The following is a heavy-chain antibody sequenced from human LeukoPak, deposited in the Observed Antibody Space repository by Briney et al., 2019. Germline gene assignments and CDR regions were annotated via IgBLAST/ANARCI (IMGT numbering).Heavy chain of an antibody. CDR3: ARQLHGGNSLYAFDI. CDR1: GYSFTSYW. D-gene: IGHD4-23*01. Sequence: GESLKISCKGSGYSFTSYWIGWVRQMPGKGLEWMGIIYPGDSDTRYSPSFQGQVTISADKSISTAYLQWSSLKASDTAMYYCARQLHGGNSLYAFDIWGQGTMVTVSS. J-gene: IGHJ3*02. V-gene: IGHV5-51*01. CDR2: IYPGDSDT.